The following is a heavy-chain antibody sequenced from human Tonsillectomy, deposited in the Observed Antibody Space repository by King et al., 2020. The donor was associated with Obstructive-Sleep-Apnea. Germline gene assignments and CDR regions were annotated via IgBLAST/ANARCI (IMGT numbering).Heavy chain of an antibody. D-gene: IGHD2-15*01. Sequence: VQLVESGGGLVQPGGSLRLSCAASGFTFSTYAMTWVRQSPGKGLEWVSAISGSGGSTYYADAVKGRFTITRDNSKNTLYLQMDSVRAEDTAVFHCTKRWSSGGYGLDYWGQGTLVTVSS. V-gene: IGHV3-23*04. CDR2: ISGSGGST. CDR1: GFTFSTYA. J-gene: IGHJ4*02. CDR3: TKRWSSGGYGLDY.